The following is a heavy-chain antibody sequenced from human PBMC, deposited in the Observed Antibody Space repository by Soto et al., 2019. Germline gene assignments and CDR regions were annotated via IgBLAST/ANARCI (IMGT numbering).Heavy chain of an antibody. CDR2: IDPDGGAT. V-gene: IGHV1-46*01. CDR3: ATVFWSGYGPG. CDR1: GFTLTRYY. D-gene: IGHD3-3*01. J-gene: IGHJ4*02. Sequence: GASVKVSCKASGFTLTRYYMQWVRQAPGKGLGWMGRIDPDGGATDYAQKFEGRLTMTEDTSTNTAYMELSSLTSEDTAVYYCATVFWSGYGPGWGQGTLVTVSS.